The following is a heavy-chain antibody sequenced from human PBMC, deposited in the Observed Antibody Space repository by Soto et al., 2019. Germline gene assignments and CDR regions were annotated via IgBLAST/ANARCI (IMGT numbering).Heavy chain of an antibody. J-gene: IGHJ4*02. CDR2: IIPILGIA. V-gene: IGHV1-69*08. D-gene: IGHD5-12*01. CDR3: ARDGRGGYEGLVDY. CDR1: GGTFSSYT. Sequence: QVQLVQSGAEVKKPGSSVKVSCKASGGTFSSYTISWVRQAPGQGLEWMGRIIPILGIANYAQKFQGRVTITADKSTSTAYMELSSLRSEDTAVYYCARDGRGGYEGLVDYWGQGTLVTVSS.